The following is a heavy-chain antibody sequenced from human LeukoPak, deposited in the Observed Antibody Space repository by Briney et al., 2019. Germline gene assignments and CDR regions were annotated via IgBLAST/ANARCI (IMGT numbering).Heavy chain of an antibody. Sequence: GSLRLSCAASGFTFSNYWMTCVRQAPGKGLEWVANIKQDGSEKYYVDSVKGRFTISRDNAKNSLYLQMNSLRADDAAVYYCARGGIRGVLMEYWGQGTLVTVSS. J-gene: IGHJ4*02. D-gene: IGHD3-10*01. CDR1: GFTFSNYW. CDR3: ARGGIRGVLMEY. V-gene: IGHV3-7*05. CDR2: IKQDGSEK.